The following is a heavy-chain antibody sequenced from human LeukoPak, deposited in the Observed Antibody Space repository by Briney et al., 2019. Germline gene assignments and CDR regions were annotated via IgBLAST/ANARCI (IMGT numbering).Heavy chain of an antibody. D-gene: IGHD2-2*01. CDR3: ARDPDIVVVPAAYWAFDI. J-gene: IGHJ3*02. CDR2: INPSGGST. Sequence: ASVKVSCKASGYTFTSYYMHWVRQAPGQGLEWMGIINPSGGSTSYAQKFQGRVTMTRDTSTSTVYMELSSLRSDDTAVYYCARDPDIVVVPAAYWAFDIWGQGTMVTVSS. V-gene: IGHV1-46*01. CDR1: GYTFTSYY.